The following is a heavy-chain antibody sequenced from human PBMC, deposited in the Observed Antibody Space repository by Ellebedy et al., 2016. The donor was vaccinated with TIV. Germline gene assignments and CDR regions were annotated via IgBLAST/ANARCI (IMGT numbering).Heavy chain of an antibody. J-gene: IGHJ5*02. Sequence: MPSETLSLTCAVYGGSFSGYYWSWIRQPPGKGLEWIGEINHGGSTNYNPSLKSRVTISVDTSKNQFSLKLSSVTAADTAIYYCARVGSSLAGSYWFDPWGQGTLVTVSS. V-gene: IGHV4-34*01. D-gene: IGHD6-19*01. CDR2: INHGGST. CDR3: ARVGSSLAGSYWFDP. CDR1: GGSFSGYY.